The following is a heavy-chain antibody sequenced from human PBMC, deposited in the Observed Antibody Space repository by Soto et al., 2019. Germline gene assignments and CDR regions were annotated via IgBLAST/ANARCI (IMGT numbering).Heavy chain of an antibody. Sequence: SETLSLTCTVSGGSISSGGYYWSWIRQHPGKGLEWIGYIYYSGSTYYNPSLKSRVTISVDTSKNQFSLKLSSVTAADTAVYYCARGRNDLATGNYYYGMDVWGQGTTVTVSS. CDR2: IYYSGST. J-gene: IGHJ6*02. D-gene: IGHD2-21*02. CDR3: ARGRNDLATGNYYYGMDV. CDR1: GGSISSGGYY. V-gene: IGHV4-31*03.